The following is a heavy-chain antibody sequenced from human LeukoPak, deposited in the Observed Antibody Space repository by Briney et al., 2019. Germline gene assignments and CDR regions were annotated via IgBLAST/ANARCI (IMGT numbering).Heavy chain of an antibody. CDR1: GGSFSGYF. Sequence: SETLSLTCAVYGGSFSGYFWSWIRQPPGKGLEWLGEIKHSGGTTYSPSVESRVTISVDTSKNQFSLKVTSVNAADTAVYYCARREYGIYLYDYWSQGTLVTVSS. V-gene: IGHV4-34*01. CDR3: ARREYGIYLYDY. D-gene: IGHD2-8*01. J-gene: IGHJ4*02. CDR2: IKHSGGT.